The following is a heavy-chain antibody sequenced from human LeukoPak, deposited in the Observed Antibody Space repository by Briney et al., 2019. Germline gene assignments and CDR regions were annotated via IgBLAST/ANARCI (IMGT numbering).Heavy chain of an antibody. Sequence: GGSLRLSCAASGFTFSSYAMHWVRQAPGKGLEWVAVISYDGSNKYYADSVKGRFTISRDNSKNTLYLQMNSLRAEDTAVYYCARVKGIAHNWGQGTLVTVSS. J-gene: IGHJ4*02. CDR1: GFTFSSYA. CDR2: ISYDGSNK. CDR3: ARVKGIAHN. D-gene: IGHD6-13*01. V-gene: IGHV3-30*14.